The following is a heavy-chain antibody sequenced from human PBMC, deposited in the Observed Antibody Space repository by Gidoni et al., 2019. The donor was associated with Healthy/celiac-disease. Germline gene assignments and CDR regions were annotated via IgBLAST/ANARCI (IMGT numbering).Heavy chain of an antibody. J-gene: IGHJ5*02. CDR3: ARDPSIAVAGTGWFDP. Sequence: QVQLVQSGAEVKKPGASVKVSCKASGDTFTGYYMHWVRQAPGQGLEWMGWINPNSGGTNYAQKFQGWVTMTRDTSISTAYMELSRLRSDDTAVYYCARDPSIAVAGTGWFDPWGQGTLVTVSS. V-gene: IGHV1-2*04. CDR2: INPNSGGT. CDR1: GDTFTGYY. D-gene: IGHD6-19*01.